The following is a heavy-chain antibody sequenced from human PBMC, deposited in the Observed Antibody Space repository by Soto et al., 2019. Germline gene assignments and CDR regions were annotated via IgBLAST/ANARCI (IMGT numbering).Heavy chain of an antibody. CDR1: GGSSISYY. CDR3: ARPHGGSSGWDNWFDP. CDR2: IYYSGST. D-gene: IGHD6-25*01. Sequence: SETLPHTSTVSGGSSISYYWSWIRQPPGKGLEWIGYIYYSGSTNYNPSLKSRVTISVDTSKNQFSLKLSSVTAADTAVYYCARPHGGSSGWDNWFDPWGQGTLVTVSS. J-gene: IGHJ5*02. V-gene: IGHV4-59*01.